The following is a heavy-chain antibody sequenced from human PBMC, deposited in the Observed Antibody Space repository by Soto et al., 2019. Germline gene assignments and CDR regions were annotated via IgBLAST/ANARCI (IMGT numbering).Heavy chain of an antibody. CDR3: ARQDSGADTAMVHYYYYGVDV. CDR1: GYRFTSYW. CDR2: IYPVDSDT. V-gene: IGHV5-51*01. D-gene: IGHD5-18*01. J-gene: IGHJ6*01. Sequence: PGESLKISCKGSGYRFTSYWIGWVRQMPGKGLEWMGIIYPVDSDTRYSPSFQGQVTISVDKSISTASLQWSSLMASATAMYDCARQDSGADTAMVHYYYYGVDVGGQGTTVSVSS.